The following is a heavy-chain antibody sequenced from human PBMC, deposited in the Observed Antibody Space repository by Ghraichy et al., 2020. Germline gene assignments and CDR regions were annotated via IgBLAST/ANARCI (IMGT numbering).Heavy chain of an antibody. Sequence: GGSLRLSCAASGFTFSTYSMHWVRQAPGKGLEWVAFIRYDGGYNYYADSVKGRFTISRDNAKNSLYLQMNSLRAEDTAVYYCARDCHSSEDEDLDVWGKGTMVTVSS. J-gene: IGHJ6*04. D-gene: IGHD6-6*01. CDR1: GFTFSTYS. V-gene: IGHV3-33*08. CDR3: ARDCHSSEDEDLDV. CDR2: IRYDGGYN.